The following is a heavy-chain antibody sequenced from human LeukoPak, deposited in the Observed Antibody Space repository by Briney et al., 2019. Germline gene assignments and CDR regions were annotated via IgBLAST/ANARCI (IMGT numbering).Heavy chain of an antibody. CDR2: ISGGSSTI. V-gene: IGHV3-48*02. Sequence: GGSLRLSCAAFGFTFRSYSMNWVRQAPGKGLEWVSYISGGSSTIHYADSVKGRFTISRDNAENSLYLQMNSLRDEDTAVYYCARDYGYSSSFDYWGLGTLVTVSS. CDR1: GFTFRSYS. J-gene: IGHJ4*02. D-gene: IGHD6-13*01. CDR3: ARDYGYSSSFDY.